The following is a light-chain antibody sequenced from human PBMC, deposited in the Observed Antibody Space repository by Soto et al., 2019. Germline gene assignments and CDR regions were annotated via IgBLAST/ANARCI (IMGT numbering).Light chain of an antibody. CDR3: SSYTNTNTVV. CDR1: SGDVGGHDY. CDR2: NVN. J-gene: IGLJ2*01. Sequence: QSVLTQVASVSGSPGQSITISCTGTSGDVGGHDYVSWYQQYPGKAPKLMIYNVNYRPSGVSNRFSGSKSGNTASLTISGLQAEDEANYYCSSYTNTNTVVFSGGTKLTVL. V-gene: IGLV2-14*03.